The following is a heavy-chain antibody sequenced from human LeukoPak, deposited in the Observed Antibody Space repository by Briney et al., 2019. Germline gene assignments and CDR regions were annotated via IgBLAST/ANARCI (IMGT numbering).Heavy chain of an antibody. J-gene: IGHJ4*02. V-gene: IGHV1-69*04. D-gene: IGHD2-21*02. CDR2: IIPILGIA. Sequence: VASVKVSCKASGGTFSSYAISWVRQAPGQGLEWMGRIIPILGIANYAQKFQGRVTITADKSTSTAYMELSSLRSEDTAVYYCANTDCGGDCYEYYFDYWGQGTLVTVSS. CDR3: ANTDCGGDCYEYYFDY. CDR1: GGTFSSYA.